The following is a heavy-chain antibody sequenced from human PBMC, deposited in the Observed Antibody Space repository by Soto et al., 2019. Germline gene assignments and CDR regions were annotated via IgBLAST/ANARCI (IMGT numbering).Heavy chain of an antibody. CDR3: ARCRWFGEFLFDY. Sequence: ASVKVSCKASGGTFSSYAISWVRQAPGQGLEWMRGIIPIFGTANYAQKFQGRVTITADESTSTAYMELSSLRSEDTAVYYCARCRWFGEFLFDYWGRGTLDT. CDR1: GGTFSSYA. V-gene: IGHV1-69*13. CDR2: IIPIFGTA. D-gene: IGHD3-10*01. J-gene: IGHJ4*02.